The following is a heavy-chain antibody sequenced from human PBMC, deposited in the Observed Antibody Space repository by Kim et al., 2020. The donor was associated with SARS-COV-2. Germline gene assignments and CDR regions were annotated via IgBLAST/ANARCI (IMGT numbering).Heavy chain of an antibody. J-gene: IGHJ6*02. CDR2: IYPGDSDT. CDR3: ARRQARTYYDILTGYYKGGGDYYYGMDV. Sequence: GESLKISCKGSGYSFTSYWIGWVRQMPGKGLEWMGIIYPGDSDTRYSPSFQGQVTISADKSISTAYLQWSSLKASDTAMYYCARRQARTYYDILTGYYKGGGDYYYGMDVWGQGTTVTVSS. V-gene: IGHV5-51*01. CDR1: GYSFTSYW. D-gene: IGHD3-9*01.